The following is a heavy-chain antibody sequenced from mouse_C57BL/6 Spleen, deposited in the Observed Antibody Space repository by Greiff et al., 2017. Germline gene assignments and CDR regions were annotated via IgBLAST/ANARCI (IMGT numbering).Heavy chain of an antibody. CDR1: GYTFTSYW. J-gene: IGHJ2*01. Sequence: QVQLQQPGAELVMPGASVKLSCKASGYTFTSYWMHWVKQRPGQGLEWIGEIDPSDSYTNYNQKFEGKSTLTVDNSSSTAYMQLSILTSDDSAVYYCARSGYYYGSSPPYYFDYWGQGTTPTGSS. CDR3: ARSGYYYGSSPPYYFDY. CDR2: IDPSDSYT. D-gene: IGHD1-1*01. V-gene: IGHV1-69*01.